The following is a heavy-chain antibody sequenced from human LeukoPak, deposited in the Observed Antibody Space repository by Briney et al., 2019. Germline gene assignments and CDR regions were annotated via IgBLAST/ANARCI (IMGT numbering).Heavy chain of an antibody. CDR3: ARAGFLITFGGVIS. J-gene: IGHJ5*02. Sequence: GGSLRLSCAASGFTFSSSAMSWVRQAPGKGLEWVSSISGSGSGGSTYYADSVKGRFTISRDNAKNSLYLQMNSLRAEDTAIYYCARAGFLITFGGVISWGQGTLVTVSS. CDR2: ISGSGSGGST. D-gene: IGHD3-16*02. V-gene: IGHV3-23*01. CDR1: GFTFSSSA.